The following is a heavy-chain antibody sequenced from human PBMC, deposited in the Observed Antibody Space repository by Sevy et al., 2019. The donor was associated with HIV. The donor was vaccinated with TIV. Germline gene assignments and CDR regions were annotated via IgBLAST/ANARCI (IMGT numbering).Heavy chain of an antibody. CDR2: IRSKAYNFAT. Sequence: GGSLGLSCAASGFAFSGSTVHWVRQASRKGLEWVGRIRSKAYNFATTYAASLKGRFTISRDDSKNTAYLQLNGLRAEDTAAYYCAMNYYDSSGSSFFFDYWGQGTLVTVSS. D-gene: IGHD3-22*01. CDR3: AMNYYDSSGSSFFFDY. CDR1: GFAFSGST. V-gene: IGHV3-73*01. J-gene: IGHJ4*02.